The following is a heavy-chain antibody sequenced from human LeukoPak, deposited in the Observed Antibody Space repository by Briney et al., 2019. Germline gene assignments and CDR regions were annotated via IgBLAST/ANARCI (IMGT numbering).Heavy chain of an antibody. CDR1: GGTFSSYA. D-gene: IGHD1-26*01. J-gene: IGHJ4*02. CDR2: IIPILGIA. CDR3: ARDPPYSGSYVNFDC. V-gene: IGHV1-69*04. Sequence: SVKVSCKASGGTFSSYAISWVRQAPGQGLEWMGRIIPILGIANYAQKFQGRVTITADKSTSTAYMELSSLRSEDTAVYYCARDPPYSGSYVNFDCWGQGTLVTVSS.